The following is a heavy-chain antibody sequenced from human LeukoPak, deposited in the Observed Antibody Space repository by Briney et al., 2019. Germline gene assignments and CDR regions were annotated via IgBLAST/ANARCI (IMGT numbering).Heavy chain of an antibody. V-gene: IGHV4-59*01. D-gene: IGHD2-21*02. Sequence: PSETLSLTCTVSGGSISSYYWSWIRQPPGKGLEWIGYIYYSGSTNYNPSLKSRVTISVDTSKNQFSLKLSSVTAADTAVYYCARGLGYCGGDCSAFDIWGQGTMVTVSS. CDR3: ARGLGYCGGDCSAFDI. J-gene: IGHJ3*02. CDR2: IYYSGST. CDR1: GGSISSYY.